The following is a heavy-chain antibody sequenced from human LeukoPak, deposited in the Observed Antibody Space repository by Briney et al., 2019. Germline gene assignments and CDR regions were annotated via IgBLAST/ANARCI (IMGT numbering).Heavy chain of an antibody. J-gene: IGHJ4*02. D-gene: IGHD6-6*01. CDR1: GFTFSSYG. V-gene: IGHV3-48*03. Sequence: GGSLRLSCAASGFTFSSYGMNWVRQAPGKGLEWVSYISSSGSTIYYADSVKGRFTISRDNAKNSLYLQMNSLRAEDTAVYYCARVTLYSSSSSDYWGQGTLVTVSS. CDR3: ARVTLYSSSSSDY. CDR2: ISSSGSTI.